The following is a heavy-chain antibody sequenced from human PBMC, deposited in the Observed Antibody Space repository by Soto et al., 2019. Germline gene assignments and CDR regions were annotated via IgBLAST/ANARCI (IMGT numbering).Heavy chain of an antibody. Sequence: QVQLVQSGAEVKKPGSSVKVSCKASGGTFSSYAISWVRQAPGQALEWMGGIIPIFGTANYAQKFQGRVTITADESTSTASMELSRLKAEDTAVYSCASNEYGSGSYMDGMDVWGQGTTVTGSS. J-gene: IGHJ6*02. V-gene: IGHV1-69*01. D-gene: IGHD3-10*01. CDR2: IIPIFGTA. CDR1: GGTFSSYA. CDR3: ASNEYGSGSYMDGMDV.